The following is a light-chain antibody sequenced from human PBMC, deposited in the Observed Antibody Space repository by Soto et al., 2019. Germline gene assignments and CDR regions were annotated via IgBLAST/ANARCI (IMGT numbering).Light chain of an antibody. V-gene: IGLV2-14*01. CDR3: SSYTSSSTFNYV. CDR1: SSDVGGYNY. Sequence: QSALPQPASVSGSPGQSITISCTGTSSDVGGYNYVSWYQQHPGKAPKFIIYEVSNRPSGVSNRFSGSKSGNTASLTISGLQSEDEADYYCSSYTSSSTFNYVLGTGTKLTVL. CDR2: EVS. J-gene: IGLJ1*01.